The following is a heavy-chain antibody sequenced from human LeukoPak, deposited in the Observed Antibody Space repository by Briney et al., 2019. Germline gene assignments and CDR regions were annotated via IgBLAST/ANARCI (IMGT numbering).Heavy chain of an antibody. V-gene: IGHV1-18*01. CDR1: GYTFTSYG. CDR3: ARGPWVATGLDY. D-gene: IGHD5-12*01. CDR2: ISAYNGNT. Sequence: ASVKVSCKASGYTFTSYGISWVRQAPGQGLEWMGWISAYNGNTNYAQKLQGRVTMTRDTSISTAYMELSRLRSDDTAVYYCARGPWVATGLDYWGQGTLVTVSS. J-gene: IGHJ4*02.